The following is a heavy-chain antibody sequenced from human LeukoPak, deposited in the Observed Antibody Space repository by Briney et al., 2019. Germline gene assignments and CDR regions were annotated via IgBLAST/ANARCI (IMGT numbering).Heavy chain of an antibody. J-gene: IGHJ3*01. D-gene: IGHD4-17*01. CDR3: ARDPNGDYIGAFDF. Sequence: PGGSLRLSCAGSGFTFSNYALIWVRQAPGRGLECVSAIKGSGSFTKYANSVTGRFTISRDNSKNMLYLQMSSLTADDTAIYYYARDPNGDYIGAFDFGGQGTMVTVSS. CDR1: GFTFSNYA. CDR2: IKGSGSFT. V-gene: IGHV3-23*01.